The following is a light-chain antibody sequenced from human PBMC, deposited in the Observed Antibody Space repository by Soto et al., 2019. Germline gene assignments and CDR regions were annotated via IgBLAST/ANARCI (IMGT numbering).Light chain of an antibody. CDR3: QQYHSFPWT. Sequence: DIVMTQSPDSLALSLGERATISCKSSQSVLYSSSNKNHLVWYQQKPGQPPKLLIYWASTRESGAPDRFSGSGSGTDFSLTISSLQAEDVAVYYCQQYHSFPWTFGQGTKVEIK. CDR2: WAS. V-gene: IGKV4-1*01. J-gene: IGKJ1*01. CDR1: QSVLYSSSNKNH.